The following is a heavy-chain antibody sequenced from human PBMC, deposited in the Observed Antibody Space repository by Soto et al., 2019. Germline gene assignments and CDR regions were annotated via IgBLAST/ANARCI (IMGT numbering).Heavy chain of an antibody. CDR1: GFTFSNAW. D-gene: IGHD3-10*01. CDR2: IKSKSDGGTT. CDR3: THAPGRRGYYGLDV. J-gene: IGHJ6*02. Sequence: EEQLVESGGGLVKPGGSLRLSCAASGFTFSNAWMHWVRQAPGKGLEWVGRIKSKSDGGTTDYAAPVKGRFTISRDDSKHTLYLQMHSLQTEDTAVYYCTHAPGRRGYYGLDVWGQGTTVTVSS. V-gene: IGHV3-15*07.